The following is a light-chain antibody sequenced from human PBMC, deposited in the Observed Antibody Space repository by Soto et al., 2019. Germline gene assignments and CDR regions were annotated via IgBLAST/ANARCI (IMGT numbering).Light chain of an antibody. CDR2: GNN. CDR1: SSNIGAGYD. Sequence: QSVLTQPPSVSGAPGQRVTISCTGSSSNIGAGYDVHWYQQLPGTAPKLLIYGNNSRPSGVPDRFSGSKSGTSASLAITGLQAEDEADYYCQSYDRSLSGSVFGGGTKLTVL. J-gene: IGLJ3*02. V-gene: IGLV1-40*01. CDR3: QSYDRSLSGSV.